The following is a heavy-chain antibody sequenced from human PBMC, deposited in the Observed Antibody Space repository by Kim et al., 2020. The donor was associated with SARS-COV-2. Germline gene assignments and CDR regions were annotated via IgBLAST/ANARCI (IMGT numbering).Heavy chain of an antibody. J-gene: IGHJ4*02. CDR2: IYYSGST. CDR1: GGSISSYY. D-gene: IGHD1-26*01. V-gene: IGHV4-59*13. CDR3: AREDQWELRFDY. Sequence: SETLSLTCTVSGGSISSYYWSWIRQPPGKGLEWIGYIYYSGSTNYNPSLKSRVTISVDTSKNQFSLKLSSVTAADTAVYYCAREDQWELRFDYWGQGTLVTVSS.